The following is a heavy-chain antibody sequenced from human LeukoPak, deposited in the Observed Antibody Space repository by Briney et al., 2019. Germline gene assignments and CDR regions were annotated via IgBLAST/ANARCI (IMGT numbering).Heavy chain of an antibody. D-gene: IGHD1-26*01. CDR1: GFTFSSYA. CDR3: AKDLSSSEWELFEKED. J-gene: IGHJ4*02. CDR2: ISGSGGST. Sequence: GGSLRPSCAASGFTFSSYAMSWVRQAPGKGLEWVSAISGSGGSTYYADSVKGRFTISRDNSKNTLYLQMNSLRAEDTAVYYCAKDLSSSEWELFEKEDWGQGTLVTVSS. V-gene: IGHV3-23*01.